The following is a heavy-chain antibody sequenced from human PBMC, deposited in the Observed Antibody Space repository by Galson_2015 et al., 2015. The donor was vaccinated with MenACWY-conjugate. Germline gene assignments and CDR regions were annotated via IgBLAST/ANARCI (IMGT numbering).Heavy chain of an antibody. J-gene: IGHJ4*02. Sequence: SLRLSCAASGFTFSSYWMSWVRQAPGKGLEWVANIKQDGSEKYYVDSVKGRFTISRDNAKNSLYLQMNSLRAEDTAVYYCARECGGDCYSSFDYWGQGPLVTVSS. CDR3: ARECGGDCYSSFDY. D-gene: IGHD2-21*02. V-gene: IGHV3-7*03. CDR2: IKQDGSEK. CDR1: GFTFSSYW.